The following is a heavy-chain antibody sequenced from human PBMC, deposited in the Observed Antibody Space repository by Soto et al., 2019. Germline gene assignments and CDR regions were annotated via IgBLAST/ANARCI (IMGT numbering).Heavy chain of an antibody. CDR3: ARVGATYYYVLDV. CDR1: GGSVSSGSYY. J-gene: IGHJ6*02. Sequence: SETLSLTCTVSGGSVSSGSYYWTWIRQPPGKGLEWIGYIYYSGSTNYNPSLKSRVTISVDTSKNQFSLTLSSVTAADTAVYYCARVGATYYYVLDVWGQGTTVTVSS. CDR2: IYYSGST. V-gene: IGHV4-61*01. D-gene: IGHD1-26*01.